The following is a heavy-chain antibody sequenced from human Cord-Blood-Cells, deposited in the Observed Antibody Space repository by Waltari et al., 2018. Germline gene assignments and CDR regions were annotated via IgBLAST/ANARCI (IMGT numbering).Heavy chain of an antibody. V-gene: IGHV3-23*01. D-gene: IGHD2-8*01. J-gene: IGHJ3*02. CDR1: GFTFSSYA. CDR3: AKVSPPYCTNGVCYAFDI. Sequence: EVQLLESGGGLVQPGGSLRLSCAASGFTFSSYAMSWVRQAPGKGLEWVSAISGSVGSTYYADSVKGRFTISRDNSKNTLYLQMNSLRAEDTAVYYCAKVSPPYCTNGVCYAFDIWGQGTMVTVSS. CDR2: ISGSVGST.